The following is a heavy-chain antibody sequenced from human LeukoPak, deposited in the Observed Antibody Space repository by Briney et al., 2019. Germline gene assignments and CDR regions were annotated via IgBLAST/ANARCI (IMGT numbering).Heavy chain of an antibody. CDR1: GFTFSDYY. CDR3: ARDRYDSSGEAFDY. CDR2: ISSSGSTI. J-gene: IGHJ4*02. D-gene: IGHD3-22*01. V-gene: IGHV3-11*04. Sequence: AGGSLRLSCAASGFTFSDYYMFWIRQAPGKGLEWVSYISSSGSTIYYADSVKGRFTISRDNAKNSLYLQMNSLRAEDTAVYYCARDRYDSSGEAFDYWGQGTLVTVSS.